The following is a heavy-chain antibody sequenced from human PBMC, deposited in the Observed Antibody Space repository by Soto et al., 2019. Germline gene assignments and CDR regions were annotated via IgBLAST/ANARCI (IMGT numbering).Heavy chain of an antibody. D-gene: IGHD4-17*01. CDR2: INRHGDST. J-gene: IGHJ4*02. CDR3: ARDHRWGYEYGDYGDS. V-gene: IGHV3-20*04. Sequence: EVYLVESGGGVVRPGGSLRLSCVASGFGFDEYGMSWVRQGPGKGLEGVSGINRHGDSTGYADSVKGRFTISRDNAKNSLYLQMNGLRAEDTAFYYCARDHRWGYEYGDYGDSWGQGTLVTVSS. CDR1: GFGFDEYG.